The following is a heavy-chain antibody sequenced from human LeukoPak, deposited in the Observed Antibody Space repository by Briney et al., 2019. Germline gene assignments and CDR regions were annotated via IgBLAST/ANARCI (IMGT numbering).Heavy chain of an antibody. Sequence: ASVKVSCKASGYTFTSYAMHWVRQAPGQRLEWMGWINAGNGNTKYSQKFQGRVTITRDTSASTAYMELSSLRSEDTAVYYCARAGGYSYDFDYWGQGTLVTVSS. CDR3: ARAGGYSYDFDY. D-gene: IGHD5-18*01. CDR1: GYTFTSYA. V-gene: IGHV1-3*01. J-gene: IGHJ4*02. CDR2: INAGNGNT.